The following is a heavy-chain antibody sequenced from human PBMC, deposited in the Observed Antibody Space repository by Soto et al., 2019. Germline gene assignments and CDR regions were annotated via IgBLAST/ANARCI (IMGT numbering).Heavy chain of an antibody. Sequence: GGSLRLSCVGFGFTFSHAWINWVRQAPGKGLEWVGSIKSKIDGGTTDFAAPVKGSFDISRDDSKNIVYMQMNSLKIDDSAVYYCSTDSYSDMQVVRLDNWDHGTLVTVSS. CDR3: STDSYSDMQVVRLDN. V-gene: IGHV3-15*07. J-gene: IGHJ4*01. D-gene: IGHD1-26*01. CDR1: GFTFSHAW. CDR2: IKSKIDGGTT.